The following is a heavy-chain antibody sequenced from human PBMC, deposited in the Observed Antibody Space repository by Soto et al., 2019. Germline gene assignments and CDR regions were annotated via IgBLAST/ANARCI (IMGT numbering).Heavy chain of an antibody. Sequence: QVQLVQSGAEVKKPGSSVKVSSKASGDTFSSYAINWVRQAPGQGLEWMGGIIPMFGTANYAQKFKGRVTITAGESTSTVYMELSSLRSEDTAVYYCARVGPAHYYDSSGYYSPLDYWGQGTLVTVSS. CDR1: GDTFSSYA. CDR3: ARVGPAHYYDSSGYYSPLDY. D-gene: IGHD3-22*01. V-gene: IGHV1-69*01. J-gene: IGHJ4*02. CDR2: IIPMFGTA.